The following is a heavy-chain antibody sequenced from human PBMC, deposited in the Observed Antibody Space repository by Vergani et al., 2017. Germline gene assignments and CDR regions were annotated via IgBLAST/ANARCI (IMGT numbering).Heavy chain of an antibody. Sequence: EVQLLESGGGLVQPGGSLRLSCAASGFTFSSYAMSWVRQAPGKGLEWVSAISGSGGSTYYADSVKGRFTISRDNSKKPLYLQMNSLRAEDAAVYYCAREGPGLPGYFDYWGQGTLVNVSS. V-gene: IGHV3-23*01. D-gene: IGHD2-15*01. J-gene: IGHJ4*02. CDR1: GFTFSSYA. CDR3: AREGPGLPGYFDY. CDR2: ISGSGGST.